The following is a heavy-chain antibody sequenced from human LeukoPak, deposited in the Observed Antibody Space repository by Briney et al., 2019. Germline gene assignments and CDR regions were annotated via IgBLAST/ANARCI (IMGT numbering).Heavy chain of an antibody. Sequence: GGSLRLSCGASGSTLRNYWMHWVRQAPGKGLVWVSRINSDGTMTNYADSVKGRFTISRDNAKNTLHLQMNSLRAEDTAVYYCARGLAVAGNCMDVWGQGTTVTVSS. V-gene: IGHV3-74*01. J-gene: IGHJ6*02. D-gene: IGHD6-19*01. CDR1: GSTLRNYW. CDR3: ARGLAVAGNCMDV. CDR2: INSDGTMT.